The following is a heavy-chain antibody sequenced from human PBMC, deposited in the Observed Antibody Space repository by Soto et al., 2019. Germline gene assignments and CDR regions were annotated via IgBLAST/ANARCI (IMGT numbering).Heavy chain of an antibody. D-gene: IGHD3-16*01. CDR1: GYTFTNFG. CDR3: GRGGTPIDY. Sequence: QVQLVQSGAEVKKPGASVKVSCKASGYTFTNFGISWVRQAPGQGLEWMGWISAYNGNTNYAQKFQGKVTMTTDTSPGKAYMEVRRLRFDHQAVLYCGRGGTPIDYWGQGTLVTVSS. V-gene: IGHV1-18*01. J-gene: IGHJ4*02. CDR2: ISAYNGNT.